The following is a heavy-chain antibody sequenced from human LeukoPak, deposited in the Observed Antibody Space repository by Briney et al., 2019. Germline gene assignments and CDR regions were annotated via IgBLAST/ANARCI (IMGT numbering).Heavy chain of an antibody. CDR3: ATYRQVLLSFES. CDR1: GFTFSSYG. Sequence: GGSLRLSCAASGFTFSSYGMIWVRQAPGKGLEWVSGISGSGDSTYYADSVKGRFTNSRDNSKNTLYLQMNSLRAEDTAVYYCATYRQVLLSFESWGQGTLVTVSS. V-gene: IGHV3-23*01. CDR2: ISGSGDST. J-gene: IGHJ4*02. D-gene: IGHD2/OR15-2a*01.